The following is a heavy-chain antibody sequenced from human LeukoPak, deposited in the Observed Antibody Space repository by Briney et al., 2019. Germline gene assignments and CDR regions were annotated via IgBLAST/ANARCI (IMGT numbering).Heavy chain of an antibody. CDR3: AGTLGVTPGLDY. CDR1: GFTFSSYS. V-gene: IGHV3-21*01. CDR2: ISSSSSYI. J-gene: IGHJ4*02. Sequence: GGSLRLSCAASGFTFSSYSMNWVRQAPGKGLEWVSSISSSSSYIYYADSLKGRFTISRDNAKNSLYLQMDSLRAEDTAVYYCAGTLGVTPGLDYWGQGTLVTVSS. D-gene: IGHD1-26*01.